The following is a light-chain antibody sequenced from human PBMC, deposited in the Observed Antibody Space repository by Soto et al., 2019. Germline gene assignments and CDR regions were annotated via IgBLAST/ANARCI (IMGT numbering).Light chain of an antibody. J-gene: IGKJ4*01. Sequence: EIVMTQSPATLSVSPGERATLSCRASQSVSSNLAWYQQKPGQAPRLLIYGASTRATGIPARFSGSGSRTGFTPTIRHLQSEDFALYYCQQYNNWPPLLTFGGGTKVEIK. CDR2: GAS. V-gene: IGKV3-15*01. CDR1: QSVSSN. CDR3: QQYNNWPPLLT.